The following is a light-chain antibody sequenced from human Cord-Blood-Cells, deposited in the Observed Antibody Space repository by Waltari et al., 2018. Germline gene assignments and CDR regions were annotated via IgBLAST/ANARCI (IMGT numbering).Light chain of an antibody. CDR1: SSDVGSYNL. CDR2: EVS. CDR3: CSYAGSYV. V-gene: IGLV2-23*02. J-gene: IGLJ1*01. Sequence: SGSPGQSITISCTGTSSDVGSYNLVSWYQQHPGKAPKLMIYEVSKRPSGVSNRFSGSKSGNTASLTISGLQAEDEADYYCCSYAGSYVFGTGTKVTVL.